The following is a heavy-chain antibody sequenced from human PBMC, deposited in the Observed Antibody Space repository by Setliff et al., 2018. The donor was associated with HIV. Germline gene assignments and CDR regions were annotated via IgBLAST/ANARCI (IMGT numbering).Heavy chain of an antibody. J-gene: IGHJ4*02. CDR1: GFKFSSYA. CDR2: ITSNMDST. Sequence: PGGSLRLSCSASGFKFSSYAMHWVRQAPGKGLEYVSAITSNMDSTYYGDSVKGRFTISGDNSKNTLYLQMNSLRADDTAIYYCVKDRTDILTGYGDHWGQGTQVTVSS. V-gene: IGHV3-64D*09. CDR3: VKDRTDILTGYGDH. D-gene: IGHD3-9*01.